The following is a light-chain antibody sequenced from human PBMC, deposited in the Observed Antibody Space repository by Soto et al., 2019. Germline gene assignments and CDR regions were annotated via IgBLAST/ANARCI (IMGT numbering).Light chain of an antibody. J-gene: IGKJ5*01. CDR1: QPVNNN. V-gene: IGKV3-15*01. CDR3: QHYEKWPPSIT. CDR2: GAS. Sequence: IGMTQSPATLSVSPGDRVPLACRSSQPVNNNLAWYQHKPGQAPRLLIYGASTRATGISARFSGGGSGTEFTLTISSLQSEDFALYFCQHYEKWPPSITFGQGTRLEIK.